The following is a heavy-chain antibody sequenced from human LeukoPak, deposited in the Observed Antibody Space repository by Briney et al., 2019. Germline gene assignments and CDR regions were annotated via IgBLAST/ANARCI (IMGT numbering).Heavy chain of an antibody. CDR3: ARLRTVAGTLGYFDY. CDR2: IYYSGST. V-gene: IGHV4-59*08. D-gene: IGHD6-19*01. J-gene: IGHJ4*02. Sequence: SETLSLTCTVSGGSISSYYWSWIRQPPGKGLEWIGYIYYSGSTNYNPSLKSRVTISVDTSKNQFSLKLSSVTAADTAVYYCARLRTVAGTLGYFDYWGQGTLVTVSS. CDR1: GGSISSYY.